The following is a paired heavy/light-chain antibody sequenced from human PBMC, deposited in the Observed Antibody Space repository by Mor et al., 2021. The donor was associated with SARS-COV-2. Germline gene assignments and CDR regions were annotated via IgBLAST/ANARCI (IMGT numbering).Heavy chain of an antibody. CDR3: ARGNNDGFDI. Sequence: QVQLVESGGGVVQPGRSLRLSCAASGFTFSSYDLHWVRQAPGKGLEWVALILYDGNNKYYADSVMGRFTISRDISKNTLYLQMNSLRAEDTAVYYCARGNNDGFDIWGQGTLVTVSS. CDR2: ILYDGNNK. D-gene: IGHD1-1*01. CDR1: GFTFSSYD. J-gene: IGHJ3*02. V-gene: IGHV3-33*01.
Light chain of an antibody. V-gene: IGLV2-8*01. CDR1: SSDVGGYNY. CDR3: SSYAGSYKFR. Sequence: QSALTQPPSASGSPGQSVTISCTGTSSDVGGYNYVSWYQQHPGKAPKLMIYDVTKRPSGVPDRFSGSKSGNTASLTVSGLQAEDEADYYCSSYAGSYKFRFGGGTKLTVL. CDR2: DVT. J-gene: IGLJ3*02.